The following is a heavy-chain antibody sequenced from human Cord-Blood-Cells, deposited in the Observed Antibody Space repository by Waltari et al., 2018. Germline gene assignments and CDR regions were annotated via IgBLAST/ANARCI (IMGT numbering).Heavy chain of an antibody. Sequence: QITLKESGPTLVKPTQTLTLPCTFSGFSLSTSGVGLGWLRQPPGKALEWLALIYWDDDKRYSPSLKSRLTITKDTSKNQVVLTMTNMDPVDTATYYCAHRRIAAAKWVWAFDIWGQGTMVTVSS. CDR3: AHRRIAAAKWVWAFDI. J-gene: IGHJ3*02. CDR2: IYWDDDK. D-gene: IGHD6-13*01. CDR1: GFSLSTSGVG. V-gene: IGHV2-5*02.